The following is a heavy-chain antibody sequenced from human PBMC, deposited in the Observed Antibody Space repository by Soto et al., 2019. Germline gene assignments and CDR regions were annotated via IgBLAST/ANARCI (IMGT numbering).Heavy chain of an antibody. V-gene: IGHV4-39*01. Sequence: QLQLQESGPGLVKPSETLSLTCRVSGGSITSSGYYWGWIRQPPGKGLEWIGSVLYSGNTYHNPSLKSRVITSVDTSKNQFSLKLSSVTAADTAVYYCSRHYGAFDPWGQGTLVTVSS. J-gene: IGHJ5*02. CDR1: GGSITSSGYY. D-gene: IGHD4-17*01. CDR2: VLYSGNT. CDR3: SRHYGAFDP.